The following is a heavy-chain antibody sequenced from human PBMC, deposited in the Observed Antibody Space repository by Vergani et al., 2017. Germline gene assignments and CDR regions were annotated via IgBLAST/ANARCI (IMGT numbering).Heavy chain of an antibody. CDR1: GFDFSSYI. V-gene: IGHV3-48*01. CDR3: AREYSSTSGRAFDF. Sequence: QLVESGGGWVQPGGSLRLSCVVSGFDFSSYIMNWVRQAPGKGLEWVSFVSSGTKSRSYAESVKGRFTISRDSAKNSLYLQMDSLRAEDTAVYYCAREYSSTSGRAFDFWGQGTKVTVSS. CDR2: VSSGTKSR. J-gene: IGHJ3*01. D-gene: IGHD2-2*01.